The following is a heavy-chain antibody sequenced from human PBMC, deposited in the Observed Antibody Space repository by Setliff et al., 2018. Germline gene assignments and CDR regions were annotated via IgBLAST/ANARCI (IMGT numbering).Heavy chain of an antibody. D-gene: IGHD1-20*01. CDR1: GFTFSHFA. CDR2: IGAGGDYT. Sequence: PGESLKISCAASGFTFSHFAVTWVRQSPGRGLEWVASIGAGGDYTKYADSVRGRFTISRDNSKNSLYLQLNGLRADDTAIYYCAKGGNWDDQHYVYDIWGQGTMVTVSS. J-gene: IGHJ3*02. V-gene: IGHV3-23*01. CDR3: AKGGNWDDQHYVYDI.